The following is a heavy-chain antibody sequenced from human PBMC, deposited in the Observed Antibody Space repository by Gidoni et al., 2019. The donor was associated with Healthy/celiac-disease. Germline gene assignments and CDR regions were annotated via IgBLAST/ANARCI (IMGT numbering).Heavy chain of an antibody. CDR1: GFTFSSYG. CDR3: APLMSIAAVQLDY. CDR2: ISYDGINK. D-gene: IGHD6-13*01. J-gene: IGHJ4*02. Sequence: QVQLVESGGGVVQPGRSLRVSCAASGFTFSSYGMHWVRQAPGKGLEGGAVISYDGINKYYADSVKGRFTISRDNSKNTLYLQMNSLRAEDTAVYYCAPLMSIAAVQLDYWGQGTLVTVSS. V-gene: IGHV3-30*03.